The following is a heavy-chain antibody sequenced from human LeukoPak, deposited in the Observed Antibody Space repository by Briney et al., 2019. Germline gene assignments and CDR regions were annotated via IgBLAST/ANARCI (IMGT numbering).Heavy chain of an antibody. J-gene: IGHJ3*02. CDR1: GFNFNNYW. D-gene: IGHD6-13*01. V-gene: IGHV3-7*01. CDR2: IKQDGSEK. CDR3: ARSSSSSWFYAFDI. Sequence: GGSLRLSCAASGFNFNNYWMAWVRQTPGKGLEWLASIKQDGSEKYYVDSVKGRFTVYRDNADNLLYLQMNRLRAEDTAVFYCARSSSSSWFYAFDIWGQGTLVTVSA.